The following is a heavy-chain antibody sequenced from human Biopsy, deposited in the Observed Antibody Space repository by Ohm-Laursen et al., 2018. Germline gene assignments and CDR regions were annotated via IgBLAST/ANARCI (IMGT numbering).Heavy chain of an antibody. CDR3: ARDAEEFDSSGPRFDY. Sequence: SLRLSCAASGFTFSRHGMHWVRQAPGKGLEWVAVIWFDGNNKYYADSVKGRFTISRDTSRNTLYMQMNSLRVEDTALYYCARDAEEFDSSGPRFDYWGQGTLVTVSS. CDR1: GFTFSRHG. V-gene: IGHV3-33*01. CDR2: IWFDGNNK. J-gene: IGHJ4*02. D-gene: IGHD3-22*01.